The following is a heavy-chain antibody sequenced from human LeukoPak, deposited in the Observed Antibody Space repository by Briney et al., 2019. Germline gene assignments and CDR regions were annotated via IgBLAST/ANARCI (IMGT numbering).Heavy chain of an antibody. Sequence: GGSLRLSCAASGFTFSSYEMNWVRQAPGKGLEWVSYISSSGSTIYYADSVKGRFTISRDNAKNSLYLQMNSLRAEDTAVYYCARDRGGSYWWFDPWGQGTLVTVSS. CDR1: GFTFSSYE. D-gene: IGHD1-26*01. CDR2: ISSSGSTI. CDR3: ARDRGGSYWWFDP. V-gene: IGHV3-48*03. J-gene: IGHJ5*02.